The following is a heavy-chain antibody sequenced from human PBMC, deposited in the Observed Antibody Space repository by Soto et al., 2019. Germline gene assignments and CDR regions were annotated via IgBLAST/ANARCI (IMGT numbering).Heavy chain of an antibody. CDR1: GDSVSSNSAA. CDR3: ARARDYDLLSRRAHFRYFDY. Sequence: QVQLQQSGPGLVKPSQTLSLTCAISGDSVSSNSAAWNWIRQSPSRGLEWLGRTYYRSKWYNDYAVSVKRRIAINPDASKNQFSLQLNSVPPEDTAVYYCARARDYDLLSRRAHFRYFDYWGQGTLVTVSS. J-gene: IGHJ4*02. V-gene: IGHV6-1*01. D-gene: IGHD3-9*01. CDR2: TYYRSKWYN.